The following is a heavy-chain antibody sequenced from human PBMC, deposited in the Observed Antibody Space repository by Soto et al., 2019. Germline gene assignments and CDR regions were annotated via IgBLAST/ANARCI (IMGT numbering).Heavy chain of an antibody. CDR2: IHGNDGTT. V-gene: IGHV1-3*01. J-gene: IGHJ4*02. CDR3: ARPMNYNDYLDS. D-gene: IGHD3-10*01. Sequence: ASVKVSCKASGYTFTSYAMHWVRQAPGQRPEWMGWIHGNDGTTKYSQTFQGRVTLTRDTSASTDYMELGSLRPEDTAVYYCARPMNYNDYLDSWGQGPLVTVSS. CDR1: GYTFTSYA.